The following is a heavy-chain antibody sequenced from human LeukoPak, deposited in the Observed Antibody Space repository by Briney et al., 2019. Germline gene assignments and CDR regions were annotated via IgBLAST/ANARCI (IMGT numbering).Heavy chain of an antibody. D-gene: IGHD5-24*01. CDR3: ARGRDEGGPFDY. CDR2: ISYDGSNK. V-gene: IGHV3-30-3*01. CDR1: GFTFSSHA. J-gene: IGHJ4*02. Sequence: SGGSLRLSCAASGFTFSSHAMHWVRQAPGKGLEWVAVISYDGSNKYYADSVKGRFTISRDNSKNTLYLQMNSLRAEDTAVYYCARGRDEGGPFDYWGQGTLVTVSS.